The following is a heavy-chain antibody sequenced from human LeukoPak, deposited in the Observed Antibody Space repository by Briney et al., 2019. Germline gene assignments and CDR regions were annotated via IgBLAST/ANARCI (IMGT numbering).Heavy chain of an antibody. CDR2: LSPHANYE. J-gene: IGHJ4*02. Sequence: GGSLRLSCTASGFTFSDYGIHWVRQAPGKGLEWVAVLSPHANYEYYSDSVQGRFTISRDDSKNTVYLQMNSLRDEETAVYYCARDWIDRSLDYWGLGTLVTVSS. CDR1: GFTFSDYG. V-gene: IGHV3-33*01. D-gene: IGHD2-2*03. CDR3: ARDWIDRSLDY.